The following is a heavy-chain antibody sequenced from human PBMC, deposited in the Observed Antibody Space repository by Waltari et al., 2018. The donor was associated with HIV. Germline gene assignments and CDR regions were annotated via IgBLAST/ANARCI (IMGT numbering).Heavy chain of an antibody. CDR2: IIGSGVSP. J-gene: IGHJ4*02. D-gene: IGHD3-22*01. Sequence: EVQLLESGGALVQPGGSLRLSCAASGLTFSNYAMSWVRQAPGKWVEWVSTIIGSGVSPYYADSVKGRFTISRDSSKNTLYLQMNSLRADDTAVYYWAKFWSMIVVEDYWGQGTLVTVSS. V-gene: IGHV3-23*01. CDR3: AKFWSMIVVEDY. CDR1: GLTFSNYA.